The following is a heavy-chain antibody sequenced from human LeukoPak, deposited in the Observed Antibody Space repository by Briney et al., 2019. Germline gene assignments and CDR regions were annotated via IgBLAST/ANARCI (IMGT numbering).Heavy chain of an antibody. CDR3: ARGLYSLAAADY. D-gene: IGHD6-13*01. J-gene: IGHJ4*02. V-gene: IGHV4-31*03. CDR2: IYYSGST. CDR1: GGSISSGGYY. Sequence: SETLSLTCNVSGGSISSGGYYWSWIRQHPGKGLEWIGYIYYSGSTYYNPSLKSRVTISVDTSKNQFSLKLSSVTAADTAVYYCARGLYSLAAADYWGQGTLVTVSS.